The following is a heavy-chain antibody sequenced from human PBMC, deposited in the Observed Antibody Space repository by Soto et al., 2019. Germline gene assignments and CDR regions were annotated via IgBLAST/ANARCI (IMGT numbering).Heavy chain of an antibody. J-gene: IGHJ6*03. CDR3: ARNVDTAMVNGWGYYYYYVDV. CDR1: GYTFTSYG. V-gene: IGHV1-18*01. Sequence: ASVKVSCKASGYTFTSYGISWVRQAPGQGLEWMGWISAYNGNTNYAQKLQGRVTMTTDTSTSTAYMELRSLRSDDTAVYYCARNVDTAMVNGWGYYYYYVDVWGKGTTVTVSS. D-gene: IGHD5-18*01. CDR2: ISAYNGNT.